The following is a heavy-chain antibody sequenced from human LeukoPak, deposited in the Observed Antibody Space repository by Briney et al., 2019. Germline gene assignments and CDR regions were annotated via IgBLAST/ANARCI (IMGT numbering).Heavy chain of an antibody. CDR3: ARDAAYDNSGYYSVY. D-gene: IGHD3-22*01. J-gene: IGHJ4*02. Sequence: GASVKVSCKASGYTXTSYGISWVRQAPGQGLDWMGWISAYNGNTNYAQKLQGRVTMTRDTSINTAYMELSRLRSDDTAVYYCARDAAYDNSGYYSVYWGQGTLVTVSS. CDR1: GYTXTSYG. V-gene: IGHV1-18*01. CDR2: ISAYNGNT.